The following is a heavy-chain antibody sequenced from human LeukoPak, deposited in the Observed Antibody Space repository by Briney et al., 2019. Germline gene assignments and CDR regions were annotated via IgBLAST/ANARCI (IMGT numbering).Heavy chain of an antibody. Sequence: SETLSLTCTVSGGSISSYYWSWIRQPPGKGLEWIGYIYYSGSTNYNPSLKSRVTISVDTSKNQFSLKLNSVTAADTAVYYCARHRQLYSSGWYYFDYWGQGTLVSVSS. CDR2: IYYSGST. CDR3: ARHRQLYSSGWYYFDY. V-gene: IGHV4-59*08. CDR1: GGSISSYY. J-gene: IGHJ4*02. D-gene: IGHD6-19*01.